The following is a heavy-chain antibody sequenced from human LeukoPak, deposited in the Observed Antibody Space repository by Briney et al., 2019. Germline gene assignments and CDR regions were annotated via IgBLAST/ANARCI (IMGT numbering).Heavy chain of an antibody. CDR1: GFTFSSYT. Sequence: PGGSLRLSCAASGFTFSSYTMNWVRQAPGKGLEWVSSISGDSNTFYYADSVRGRFTISRDNAKNSVFLQMNSLRAEDTALYYCTRDYYGDYYFDYWGQGTLATVSS. J-gene: IGHJ4*02. CDR2: ISGDSNTF. D-gene: IGHD3-10*01. V-gene: IGHV3-48*01. CDR3: TRDYYGDYYFDY.